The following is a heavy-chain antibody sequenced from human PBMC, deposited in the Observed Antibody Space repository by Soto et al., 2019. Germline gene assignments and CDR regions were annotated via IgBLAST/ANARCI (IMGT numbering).Heavy chain of an antibody. Sequence: ASVKVSCKASGYTFTSYGISWVRQAPGQGLEWMGWISAYNGNTNYAQKLQGRVTMTTDTSTSTAYMELRSPRSDDTAVYYCARDQVVQAAGWFDPWGQGPLVTVSS. CDR1: GYTFTSYG. D-gene: IGHD6-13*01. J-gene: IGHJ5*02. CDR3: ARDQVVQAAGWFDP. V-gene: IGHV1-18*01. CDR2: ISAYNGNT.